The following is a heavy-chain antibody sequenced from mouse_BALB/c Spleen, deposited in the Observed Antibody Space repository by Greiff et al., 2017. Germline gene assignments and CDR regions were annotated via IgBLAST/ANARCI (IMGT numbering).Heavy chain of an antibody. D-gene: IGHD2-2*01. J-gene: IGHJ4*01. CDR1: GFTFSSYA. CDR2: ISSGGSYT. Sequence: EVHLVESGGGLVKPGGSLKLSCAASGFTFSSYAMSWVRQTPEKRLEWVATISSGGSYTYYPDSVKGRFTISRDNAKNTLYLQMSSLRSEDTAMYYCARHDGYDVYYAMDYWGQGTSVTVSS. V-gene: IGHV5-9-3*01. CDR3: ARHDGYDVYYAMDY.